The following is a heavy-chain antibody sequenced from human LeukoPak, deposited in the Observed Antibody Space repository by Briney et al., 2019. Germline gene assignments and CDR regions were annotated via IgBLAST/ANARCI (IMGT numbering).Heavy chain of an antibody. CDR1: GYTFTGYY. D-gene: IGHD6-6*01. CDR3: ARSFPPLAARPGDY. CDR2: INPNSGGT. V-gene: IGHV1-2*02. J-gene: IGHJ4*02. Sequence: ASVKVSCKASGYTFTGYYMHWVRQAPGQGLEWMGWINPNSGGTNYAQKFQGRVTMTRDTSISTAYMELSRLRSDDTAVYYCARSFPPLAARPGDYWGQGTLVTVSS.